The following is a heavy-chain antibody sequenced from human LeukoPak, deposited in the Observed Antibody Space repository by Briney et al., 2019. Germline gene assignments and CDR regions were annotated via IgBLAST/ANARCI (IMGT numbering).Heavy chain of an antibody. CDR3: ALAPNSNWFDF. CDR1: GDSTSDFY. V-gene: IGHV4-59*03. CDR2: IHYSGSS. D-gene: IGHD2-8*01. Sequence: SETLSLTCTVSGDSTSDFYWTWIRQSPGKGLEWIGNIHYSGSSVYNPSLKSRGTISIDTSRRQFFLKLNSVTAADTAVYFCALAPNSNWFDFWGPGTLVTVSS. J-gene: IGHJ5*01.